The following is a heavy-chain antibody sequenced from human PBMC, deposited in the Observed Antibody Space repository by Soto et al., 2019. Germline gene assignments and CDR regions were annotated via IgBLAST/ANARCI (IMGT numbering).Heavy chain of an antibody. D-gene: IGHD2-2*01. CDR2: ISGSGGST. Sequence: EVQLLESGGGLVQPGGSLRLSCAASGFTFSSYAMSWVRQAPGKGLECVSAISGSGGSTYYADSVKGRFTISRDNSKNTLYLQMSSLRAEDTAVYYCAKDPISVGVVPAADYYYGMDVWGQGSTVTVSS. V-gene: IGHV3-23*01. J-gene: IGHJ6*02. CDR1: GFTFSSYA. CDR3: AKDPISVGVVPAADYYYGMDV.